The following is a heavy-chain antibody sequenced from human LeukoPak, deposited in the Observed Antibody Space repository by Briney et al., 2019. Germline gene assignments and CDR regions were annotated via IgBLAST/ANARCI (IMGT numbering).Heavy chain of an antibody. V-gene: IGHV1-69*04. J-gene: IGHJ3*02. CDR1: GGTFSSYA. Sequence: SVKASCKASGGTFSSYAISWVRQAPGQGLEWMGRIIPILGIANYAQKFQGRVTITADKSTSTAYMELSSLRSEDTAVYYCARDYYDGASHAFDIWGQGTMVTVSS. D-gene: IGHD3-22*01. CDR2: IIPILGIA. CDR3: ARDYYDGASHAFDI.